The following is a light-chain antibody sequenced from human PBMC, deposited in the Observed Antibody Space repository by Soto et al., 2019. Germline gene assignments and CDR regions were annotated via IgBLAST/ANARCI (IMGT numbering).Light chain of an antibody. CDR2: RND. J-gene: IGLJ3*02. CDR3: VAWDDSQSGRV. V-gene: IGLV1-47*02. Sequence: QSVLTQPPSASGTPGQRVTISCSGSGSNIGSHDVYWYQHLPGTAPKVLIYRNDQRPSGVPDRFSASRSGTSASLAISGLRSEDEADYYCVAWDDSQSGRVFGGGTQLTVL. CDR1: GSNIGSHD.